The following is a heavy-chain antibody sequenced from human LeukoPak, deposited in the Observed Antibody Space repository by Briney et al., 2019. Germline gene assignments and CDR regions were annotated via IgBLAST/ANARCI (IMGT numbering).Heavy chain of an antibody. J-gene: IGHJ5*02. V-gene: IGHV3-66*01. CDR1: GSTFSSYS. CDR3: ARDLYFGELLGGVDP. CDR2: IYSDGST. D-gene: IGHD3-10*01. Sequence: GGSLRLSCAASGSTFSSYSMNWVRQAPGKGLEWVSVIYSDGSTYYADSVKGRFTISRDNSKNTLYLQMNSLRAEDTAVYYCARDLYFGELLGGVDPWGQGTLVTVSS.